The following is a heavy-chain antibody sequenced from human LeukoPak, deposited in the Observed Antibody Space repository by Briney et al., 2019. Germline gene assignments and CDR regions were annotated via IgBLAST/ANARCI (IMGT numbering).Heavy chain of an antibody. Sequence: GASVKVSCKASGFTFTSSAMQWVRQARGQRLEWIGWIVVGSGNTNYAQKFQERVTITRDMSTSTAYMELSSLRSEDTAVYYCARRQKYSSSWNNPSGAFDIWGQGTMVTVSS. J-gene: IGHJ3*02. CDR2: IVVGSGNT. D-gene: IGHD6-13*01. CDR3: ARRQKYSSSWNNPSGAFDI. CDR1: GFTFTSSA. V-gene: IGHV1-58*02.